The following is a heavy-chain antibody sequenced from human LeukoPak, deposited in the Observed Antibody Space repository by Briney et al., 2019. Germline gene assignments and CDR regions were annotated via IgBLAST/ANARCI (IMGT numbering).Heavy chain of an antibody. CDR2: FDPEDGET. CDR3: ARGDITFAAFDI. D-gene: IGHD3-16*01. CDR1: GYTLTELS. J-gene: IGHJ3*02. Sequence: ASVKVSCKVSGYTLTELSMHWVRQAPGKGLEWMGGFDPEDGETIYAQKFQGRVTMTTDTSTSTAYMELRSLRSDDTAVYYCARGDITFAAFDIWGQGTMVTVSS. V-gene: IGHV1-24*01.